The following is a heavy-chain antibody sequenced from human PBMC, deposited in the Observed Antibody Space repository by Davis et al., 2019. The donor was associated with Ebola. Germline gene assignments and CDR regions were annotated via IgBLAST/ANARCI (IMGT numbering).Heavy chain of an antibody. CDR1: GFIFDDYS. CDR3: ARDLGRVTVGN. V-gene: IGHV3-9*01. J-gene: IGHJ4*02. D-gene: IGHD4-17*01. Sequence: PGGSLRLSCAASGFIFDDYSMHWVRQAPGKGLQWGAGISWNSASIDYADSVKGRFTISRDNAKASLYLQMNSLKTGDTAFYYCARDLGRVTVGNWGQGTLVTVSS. CDR2: ISWNSASI.